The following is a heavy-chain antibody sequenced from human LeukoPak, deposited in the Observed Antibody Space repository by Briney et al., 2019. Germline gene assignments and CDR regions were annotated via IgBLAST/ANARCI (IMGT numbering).Heavy chain of an antibody. D-gene: IGHD3-22*01. J-gene: IGHJ3*02. CDR1: GVTVCSKY. CDR2: IYSGGST. CDR3: PTNYDGSGYYRPDAFDI. V-gene: IGHV3-53*01. Sequence: GGSLRLSCAASGVTVCSKYMSWVRQAPGKGLEWVSVIYSGGSTYYADSVKGRFTITRDNSKNTLFLQMNNLRGEDTAMYYCPTNYDGSGYYRPDAFDIWGQGTMVTVSS.